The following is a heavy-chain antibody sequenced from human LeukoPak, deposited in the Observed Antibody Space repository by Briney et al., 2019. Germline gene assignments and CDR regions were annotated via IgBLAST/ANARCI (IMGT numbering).Heavy chain of an antibody. CDR1: GFTFSDHA. J-gene: IGHJ3*02. CDR3: AKVGSGSGDGFDI. Sequence: GGSLRLSCAASGFTFSDHAMSWVRQAPGKGLEWVGAISGGGGSTYYADYVKGRFTISRHNSQDALYLQINPLRTEDTAVYYCAKVGSGSGDGFDIWGQGTMVTVSS. V-gene: IGHV3-23*01. CDR2: ISGGGGST. D-gene: IGHD6-19*01.